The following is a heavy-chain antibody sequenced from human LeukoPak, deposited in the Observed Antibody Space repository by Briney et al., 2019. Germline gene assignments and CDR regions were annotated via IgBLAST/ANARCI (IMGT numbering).Heavy chain of an antibody. V-gene: IGHV4-34*01. Sequence: PSGTLSLTCAVYGGSFSGYYWSWIRQPPGKGLEWIGEINHSGSTNYNPSLKSRVTISVDTSKNQFSLKLSSVTAADTAVYYCARGRRSYYGSGSYLYEYWGQGTLVTVSS. D-gene: IGHD3-10*01. CDR3: ARGRRSYYGSGSYLYEY. CDR2: INHSGST. J-gene: IGHJ4*02. CDR1: GGSFSGYY.